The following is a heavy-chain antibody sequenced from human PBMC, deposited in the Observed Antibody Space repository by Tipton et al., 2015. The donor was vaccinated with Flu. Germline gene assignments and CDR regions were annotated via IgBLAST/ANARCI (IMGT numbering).Heavy chain of an antibody. CDR3: ARAPHYYDSSGWWFDP. CDR2: IYPGDSDT. J-gene: IGHJ5*02. CDR1: GYIFTNYW. D-gene: IGHD3-22*01. Sequence: QLVQSGAEVKKPGESLKISCKGSGYIFTNYWIGWVRQMPGKGLEWMGIIYPGDSDTRYSPSFQGQVTISADKSISTAYLQWSSLKASDTAMYYCARAPHYYDSSGWWFDPWGQGTLVTVSS. V-gene: IGHV5-51*01.